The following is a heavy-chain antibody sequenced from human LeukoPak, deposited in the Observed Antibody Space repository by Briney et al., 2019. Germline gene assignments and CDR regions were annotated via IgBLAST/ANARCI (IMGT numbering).Heavy chain of an antibody. V-gene: IGHV3-7*04. Sequence: GGSLRLSCAASGFTFSRYWMSWVRQAPGKGLEWVGNIKQDGSAKYYVDSVKGRFTISRDSAKNSLYLQMNSLRAEDTAVYYCARGDYYDSSGYFIDAFDIWGQGTMVTVSS. D-gene: IGHD3-22*01. J-gene: IGHJ3*02. CDR2: IKQDGSAK. CDR3: ARGDYYDSSGYFIDAFDI. CDR1: GFTFSRYW.